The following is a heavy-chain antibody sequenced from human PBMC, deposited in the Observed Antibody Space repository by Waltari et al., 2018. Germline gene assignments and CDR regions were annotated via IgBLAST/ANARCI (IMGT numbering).Heavy chain of an antibody. D-gene: IGHD6-13*01. J-gene: IGHJ6*03. CDR2: IYYSGST. Sequence: QLQLQESGPGLVKPSETLSLTCTVSGGSISSSSYYWGWIRQPPGKGLEWIGSIYYSGSTYYNPSLKSRVTISVDTSKNQFSLKLSSVTAADTAVYYCARDLYSQAAADPYYYYYMDVWGKGTTVTVSS. CDR1: GGSISSSSYY. V-gene: IGHV4-39*07. CDR3: ARDLYSQAAADPYYYYYMDV.